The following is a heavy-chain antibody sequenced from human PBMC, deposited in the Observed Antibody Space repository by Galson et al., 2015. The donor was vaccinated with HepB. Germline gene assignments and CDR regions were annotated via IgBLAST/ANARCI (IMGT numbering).Heavy chain of an antibody. J-gene: IGHJ3*02. CDR3: ARDYKEWYYYGSGSYGAFDI. D-gene: IGHD3-10*01. CDR1: GGTFSSYA. Sequence: SVKVSCKASGGTFSSYAISRVRQAPGQGLEWMGGIIPILGIANYAQKFQGRVTITADKSTSTAYMELSSLRSEDTAVYYCARDYKEWYYYGSGSYGAFDIWGQGTMVTVSS. CDR2: IIPILGIA. V-gene: IGHV1-69*10.